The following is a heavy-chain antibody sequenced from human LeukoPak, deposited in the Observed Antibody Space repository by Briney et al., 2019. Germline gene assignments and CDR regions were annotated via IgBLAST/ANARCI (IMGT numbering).Heavy chain of an antibody. J-gene: IGHJ6*03. V-gene: IGHV1-2*02. Sequence: GASVKVSCKASGYTFSGYYMHWVRQAPGQGLEWMGWINPNNGGTNYAQRFQGRVTMTRDTSISTAYMELSRLRSDDTAVYYCARDYGSKVWDYYYMDVWGKGTTVTVSS. D-gene: IGHD2-2*01. CDR1: GYTFSGYY. CDR3: ARDYGSKVWDYYYMDV. CDR2: INPNNGGT.